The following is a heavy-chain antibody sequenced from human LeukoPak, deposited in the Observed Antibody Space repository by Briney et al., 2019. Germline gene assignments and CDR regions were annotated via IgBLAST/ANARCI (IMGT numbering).Heavy chain of an antibody. Sequence: GGSLRLSCAASGFTFSSYSMNWVRQAPGKGLEWVSFLIVGNGNQHYADSVKGRFTISRDDAKNPLYLQMNSLRAEDTAVYYCARDRNGGSFDYWGQGTLVTVSP. D-gene: IGHD4-23*01. CDR3: ARDRNGGSFDY. V-gene: IGHV3-48*01. J-gene: IGHJ4*02. CDR1: GFTFSSYS. CDR2: LIVGNGNQ.